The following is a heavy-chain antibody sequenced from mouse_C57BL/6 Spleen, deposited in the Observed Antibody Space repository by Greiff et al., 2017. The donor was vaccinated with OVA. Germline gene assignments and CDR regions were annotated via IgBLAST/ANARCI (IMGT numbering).Heavy chain of an antibody. D-gene: IGHD2-10*02. V-gene: IGHV14-4*01. CDR1: GFNIKDDY. J-gene: IGHJ3*01. Sequence: EVQLQQSGAELVRPGASVKLSCTASGFNIKDDYMHWVKQRPEQGLEWIGWIDPENGDTEYASKFQGKATITADTSSNTAYLQLSSLTSEDTAVYYCTTRSIFAYWGQGTLVTVSA. CDR2: IDPENGDT. CDR3: TTRSIFAY.